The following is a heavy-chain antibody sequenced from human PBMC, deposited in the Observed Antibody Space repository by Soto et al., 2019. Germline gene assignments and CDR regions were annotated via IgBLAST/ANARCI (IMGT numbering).Heavy chain of an antibody. Sequence: GGSLRLSCAASGFTFSSYWMHWVRQAPGKGLVWVSRINSDGSSTSYADSVKGRFTISRDNAKNTLYLQMNSLRAEDTAVYHCARAFCSSCDRYYYKYMDVWGKGTTVTVSS. D-gene: IGHD2-2*01. V-gene: IGHV3-74*01. CDR3: ARAFCSSCDRYYYKYMDV. CDR2: INSDGSST. CDR1: GFTFSSYW. J-gene: IGHJ6*03.